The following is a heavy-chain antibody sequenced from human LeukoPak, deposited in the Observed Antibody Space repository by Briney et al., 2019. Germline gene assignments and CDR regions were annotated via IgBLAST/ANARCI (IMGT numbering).Heavy chain of an antibody. J-gene: IGHJ4*02. D-gene: IGHD4-23*01. V-gene: IGHV3-23*01. CDR3: VKGGHDYGGNSGPFDY. CDR2: VSTSGRST. CDR1: GFTFSNAW. Sequence: SGGSLRLSCAASGFTFSNAWMNWVRQAPGKGLEWVSTVSTSGRSTYYADSVKGRFTISRDNSKNTLYLQMSSLRTEDTAVYYCVKGGHDYGGNSGPFDYWGQGTLVTVSS.